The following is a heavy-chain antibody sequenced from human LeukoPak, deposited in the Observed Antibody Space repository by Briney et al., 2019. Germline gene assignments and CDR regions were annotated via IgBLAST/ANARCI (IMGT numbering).Heavy chain of an antibody. J-gene: IGHJ6*04. CDR1: GFIFSTYG. CDR3: AKDIAVAGGMGFYYYGMDV. D-gene: IGHD6-19*01. V-gene: IGHV3-30*18. CDR2: ISYDGTNK. Sequence: PGGSLRLSCAASGFIFSTYGMHWVRQAPGKGLEWVAVISYDGTNKYYADSVKGRFTISRDNSKNTLYLQMNSLRAEDTAVYYCAKDIAVAGGMGFYYYGMDVWGKGTTVTVSS.